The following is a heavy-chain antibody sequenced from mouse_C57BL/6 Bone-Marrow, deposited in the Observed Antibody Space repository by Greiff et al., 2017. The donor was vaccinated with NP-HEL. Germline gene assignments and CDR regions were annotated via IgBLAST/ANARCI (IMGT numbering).Heavy chain of an antibody. J-gene: IGHJ1*03. CDR1: GFTFSDYY. CDR3: ARHYGYDGWYFDV. Sequence: DVKLVESGGGLVQPGGSLKLSCAASGFTFSDYYMYWVRQTPEKRLEWVAYISNGGGSTYYLDTVKGRFTISRDNAKNTLYLQMSRLKSEDTAMYYCARHYGYDGWYFDVWGTGTTVTVSS. CDR2: ISNGGGST. D-gene: IGHD2-2*01. V-gene: IGHV5-12*01.